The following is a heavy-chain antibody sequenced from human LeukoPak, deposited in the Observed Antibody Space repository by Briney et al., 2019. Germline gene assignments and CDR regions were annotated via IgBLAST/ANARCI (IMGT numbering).Heavy chain of an antibody. J-gene: IGHJ3*02. CDR3: ARDLFRDAFDI. D-gene: IGHD2-21*01. CDR2: IYYSGST. CDR1: GGSIISSSYY. V-gene: IGHV4-31*03. Sequence: SETLSLTCTVSGGSIISSSYYWNWIRQHPGKGLEWIGYIYYSGSTYYNPSLKSRVTISADTSKNQFSLKLSSVTAADTAVYYCARDLFRDAFDIWGQGTMVTVSS.